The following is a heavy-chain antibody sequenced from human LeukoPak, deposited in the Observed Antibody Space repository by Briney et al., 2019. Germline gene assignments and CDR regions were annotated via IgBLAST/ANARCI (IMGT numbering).Heavy chain of an antibody. V-gene: IGHV3-74*01. CDR2: INSDGSST. Sequence: GGSLRLSCAASGFTFSSYWMHWVRQAPGKGLVWVSRINSDGSSTSYADSVKGRFTISRDNAKNTLYLQMNSLRAEDTAVYYCAGGRDSSAVDYWGQGTLVTVSS. D-gene: IGHD3-22*01. J-gene: IGHJ4*02. CDR3: AGGRDSSAVDY. CDR1: GFTFSSYW.